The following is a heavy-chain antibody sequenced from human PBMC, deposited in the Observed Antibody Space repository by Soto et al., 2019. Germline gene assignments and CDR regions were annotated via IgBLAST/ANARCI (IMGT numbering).Heavy chain of an antibody. CDR2: ISGSAEIT. D-gene: IGHD4-17*01. V-gene: IGHV3-23*01. CDR3: AHPRGYGVFDAYDF. Sequence: GGSLRLSCAASGFTFSTYAMSWVRQAPGKGLEWVSAISGSAEITYYADSVKGRFTISRDNSINMLYLQMKSVRTEDTAVYYCAHPRGYGVFDAYDFWGQGAMV. CDR1: GFTFSTYA. J-gene: IGHJ3*01.